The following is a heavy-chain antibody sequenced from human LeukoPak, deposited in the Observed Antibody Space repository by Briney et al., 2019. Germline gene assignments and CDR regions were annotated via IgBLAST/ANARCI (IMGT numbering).Heavy chain of an antibody. J-gene: IGHJ6*03. V-gene: IGHV3-66*02. D-gene: IGHD3-22*01. CDR3: AKDNDSSGYYRHYYYYMDV. CDR2: ISGGGSS. Sequence: GGSLRLSCAASGFTFSDYYMSWVRQAPGKGLEWVAAISGGGSSSYADSVKGRFTISRDNSKDTLYLQMNSLRAEDTAVYYCAKDNDSSGYYRHYYYYMDVWGKGTTVTVSS. CDR1: GFTFSDYY.